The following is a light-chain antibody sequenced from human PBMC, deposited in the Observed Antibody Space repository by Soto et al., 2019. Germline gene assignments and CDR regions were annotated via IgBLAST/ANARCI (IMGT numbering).Light chain of an antibody. CDR2: AAS. V-gene: IGKV3D-15*01. CDR1: QSMKRRY. CDR3: QQYNNWPPYT. J-gene: IGKJ5*01. Sequence: EIVLMQSPGTLSLSPGESATLFCRASQSMKRRYLAWYQQKPGQAPRVLIYAASIRATGIPDRFSGSGSGTEFTLTISSLQSEDFAIYYCQQYNNWPPYTFGQGTRLEIK.